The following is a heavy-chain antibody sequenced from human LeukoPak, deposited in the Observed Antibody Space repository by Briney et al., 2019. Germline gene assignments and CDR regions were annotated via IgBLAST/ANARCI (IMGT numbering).Heavy chain of an antibody. V-gene: IGHV4-59*01. D-gene: IGHD6-13*01. J-gene: IGHJ5*02. CDR3: ARGIAEGNWFDP. CDR2: IYDSGSI. CDR1: GGSISSYY. Sequence: LSETLSLTCTVSGGSISSYYWSWIRQSPGKGLEWIGYIYDSGSINYSPSLKSRVTISVDTSKNHFSLRLSSVTAADTAVYYCARGIAEGNWFDPWGQGTRVTVSP.